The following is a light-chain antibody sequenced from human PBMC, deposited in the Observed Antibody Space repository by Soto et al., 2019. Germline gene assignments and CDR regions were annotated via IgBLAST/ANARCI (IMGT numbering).Light chain of an antibody. CDR3: SSFTSSSSYV. CDR2: DVT. CDR1: SSDFGIYSS. Sequence: QSALTQPASVSGSPGQSITLLCTGTSSDFGIYSSVSWYQQHPGKAPKLMIHDVTNRPSGVSSRFSGSRSGNTASLTISGLQAEDEADYYCSSFTSSSSYVFAPETKVTVL. V-gene: IGLV2-14*01. J-gene: IGLJ1*01.